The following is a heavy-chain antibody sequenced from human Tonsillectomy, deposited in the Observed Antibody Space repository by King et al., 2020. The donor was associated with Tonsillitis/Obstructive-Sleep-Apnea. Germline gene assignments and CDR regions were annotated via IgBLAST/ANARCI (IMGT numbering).Heavy chain of an antibody. CDR1: GCSISSSRYY. V-gene: IGHV4-39*01. CDR3: VRHAPDMDPYYYHLDV. J-gene: IGHJ6*03. Sequence: QLQESGPGLVKPSETLSLSCFVSGCSISSSRYYWGWIRQPPGKGLEWSGTIYYNGDTYYNPSLKSRVTVSIDTSESQLSLKLTSVTAADTAVYYCVRHAPDMDPYYYHLDVWGKGTTVTVPS. CDR2: IYYNGDT. D-gene: IGHD3-9*01.